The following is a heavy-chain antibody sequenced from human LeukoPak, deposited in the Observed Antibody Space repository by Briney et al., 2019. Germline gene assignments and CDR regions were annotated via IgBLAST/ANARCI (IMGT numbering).Heavy chain of an antibody. V-gene: IGHV1-46*01. Sequence: ASVKVSCKASGYTFTSYYMHWVRQAPGQGLEWMGIINPSGGSTSYAQKFQGRVTMTRDMSTSTVYIELSSLRSEDTAVYYCARDPSATVTGAAFDIWGQGTMVTVSS. CDR3: ARDPSATVTGAAFDI. CDR2: INPSGGST. D-gene: IGHD4-17*01. CDR1: GYTFTSYY. J-gene: IGHJ3*02.